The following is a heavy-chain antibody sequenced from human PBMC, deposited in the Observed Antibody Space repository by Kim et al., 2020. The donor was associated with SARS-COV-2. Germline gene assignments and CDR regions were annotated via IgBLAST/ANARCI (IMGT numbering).Heavy chain of an antibody. Sequence: YYADSAKGRFTITRDNSKNTLYLKMNSLSAEDTAVYYCAKGGGYSYFFDYWGQGTLVTVSS. CDR3: AKGGGYSYFFDY. J-gene: IGHJ4*02. V-gene: IGHV3-23*01. D-gene: IGHD5-18*01.